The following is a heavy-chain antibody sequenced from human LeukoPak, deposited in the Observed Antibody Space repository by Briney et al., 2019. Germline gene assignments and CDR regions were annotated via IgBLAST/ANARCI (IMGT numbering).Heavy chain of an antibody. Sequence: GESLKISCKGSGYSFTSYWIGWVRQMPGKGLEWMGIIYPGDSDTRYSPSLQGQVTISADKSISTAYLQWSSLKASDTAMYYCARHRSNYGYYYYYMDVWGKGTTVTVSS. J-gene: IGHJ6*03. D-gene: IGHD4-11*01. CDR2: IYPGDSDT. CDR1: GYSFTSYW. V-gene: IGHV5-51*01. CDR3: ARHRSNYGYYYYYMDV.